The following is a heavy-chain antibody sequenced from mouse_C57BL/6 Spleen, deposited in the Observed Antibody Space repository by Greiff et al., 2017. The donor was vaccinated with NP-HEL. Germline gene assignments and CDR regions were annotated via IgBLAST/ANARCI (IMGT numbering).Heavy chain of an antibody. D-gene: IGHD2-5*01. CDR2: IYPRSGNT. CDR1: GYTFTSYG. CDR3: ARKDYSNFFAY. J-gene: IGHJ3*01. V-gene: IGHV1-81*01. Sequence: VQLQQSGAELARPGASVKLSCKASGYTFTSYGISWVKQRTGQGLEWIGEIYPRSGNTYYNEKFKGKATLTVDTSSSTAYMQLSSLTSEDSAVYFCARKDYSNFFAYWGQGTLVTVSA.